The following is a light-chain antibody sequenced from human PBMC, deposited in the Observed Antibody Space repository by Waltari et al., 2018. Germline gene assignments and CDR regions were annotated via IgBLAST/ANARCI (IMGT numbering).Light chain of an antibody. V-gene: IGKV1-5*03. J-gene: IGKJ2*01. CDR2: MAS. Sequence: DIQMTQSPSTVSASVGDRVTINCRASQNIKTWLAWYQQKPGTAPKLLIYMASTLESGVPAKFSGRGSGTEFTLTISSLQADDSATYYCQHYSTYLYTFGQGTKLEIK. CDR1: QNIKTW. CDR3: QHYSTYLYT.